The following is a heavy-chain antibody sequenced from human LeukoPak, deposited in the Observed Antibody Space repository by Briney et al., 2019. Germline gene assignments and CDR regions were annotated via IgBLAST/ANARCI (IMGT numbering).Heavy chain of an antibody. Sequence: SETLSLTCTVSGGSIRSSYYYWGWIRQPPGKGLEWIGSIYDSGSTYYNPSLKSRVTISVDTSKNQFSLKLSSVTAADTAVHYCARHKPKPLYYFDYWGQGTLVTVSS. CDR1: GGSIRSSYYY. V-gene: IGHV4-39*01. J-gene: IGHJ4*02. CDR2: IYDSGST. CDR3: ARHKPKPLYYFDY.